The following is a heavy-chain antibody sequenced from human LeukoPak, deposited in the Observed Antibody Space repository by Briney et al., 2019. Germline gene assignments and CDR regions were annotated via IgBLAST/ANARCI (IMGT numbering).Heavy chain of an antibody. J-gene: IGHJ5*02. D-gene: IGHD4-17*01. CDR3: ARYGDTRFAP. V-gene: IGHV4-59*01. CDR1: GGSISNYY. Sequence: SETLSLTCTVSGGSISNYYWSWIRQPPGKGLEWIGYISYSGSAYYNPSLESRVTISLDTSQNQFSLTLSSVTAADTAVYYCARYGDTRFAPWGQGTLVTVSS. CDR2: ISYSGSA.